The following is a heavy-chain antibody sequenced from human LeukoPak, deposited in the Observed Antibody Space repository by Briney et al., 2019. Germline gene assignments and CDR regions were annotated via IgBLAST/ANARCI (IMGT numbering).Heavy chain of an antibody. CDR3: ARQGSSWYYFDY. Sequence: SETLSLTCTVSGGSISSSSDYWGWIRQPPGKGLEWIGTIYYSGSTYYNPSLKSRVTISVDTSKSQFSLKLSSVTAADTSVYYCARQGSSWYYFDYWGQGTLVTVSS. V-gene: IGHV4-39*01. CDR1: GGSISSSSDY. J-gene: IGHJ4*02. D-gene: IGHD6-13*01. CDR2: IYYSGST.